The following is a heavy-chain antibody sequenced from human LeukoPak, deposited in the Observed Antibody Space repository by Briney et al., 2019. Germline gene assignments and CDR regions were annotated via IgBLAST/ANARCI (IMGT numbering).Heavy chain of an antibody. D-gene: IGHD2-15*01. CDR3: ARDGNCSGGSCYDYGMDV. CDR2: ISSSGSTI. Sequence: GGSLRLSCAASGFTFSSYAMHWVRQAPGKGLEWVSYISSSGSTIYYADSVKGRFTISRDNAKNSLYLQMNSLRAEDTAVYYCARDGNCSGGSCYDYGMDVWGQGTTVTVSS. V-gene: IGHV3-48*03. CDR1: GFTFSSYA. J-gene: IGHJ6*02.